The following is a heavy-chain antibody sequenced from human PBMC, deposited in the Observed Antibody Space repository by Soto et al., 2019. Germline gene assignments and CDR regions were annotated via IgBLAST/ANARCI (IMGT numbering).Heavy chain of an antibody. J-gene: IGHJ4*02. Sequence: GGSLRLSCAASGFTFSNYWMNWVRQAPGRGLEWVANIKEDGTEKNYVDSVKGRFTISRDNAKNSLYLQMNSLRAEDTAVYYCARSKYKAFDYWGQGTLVTVLL. CDR3: ARSKYKAFDY. V-gene: IGHV3-7*01. D-gene: IGHD1-20*01. CDR2: IKEDGTEK. CDR1: GFTFSNYW.